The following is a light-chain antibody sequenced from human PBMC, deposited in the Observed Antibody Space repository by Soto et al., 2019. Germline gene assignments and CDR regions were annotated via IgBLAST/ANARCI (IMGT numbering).Light chain of an antibody. J-gene: IGKJ4*01. Sequence: GDTVTITCQASRDIADSLNWYQQRAGQAPKLLIYDASNLQSGVPARFSGSGTGTSFILTISILQPEDFATYYCQQYDDPFTFGGGTKVEIK. CDR3: QQYDDPFT. CDR2: DAS. V-gene: IGKV1-33*01. CDR1: RDIADS.